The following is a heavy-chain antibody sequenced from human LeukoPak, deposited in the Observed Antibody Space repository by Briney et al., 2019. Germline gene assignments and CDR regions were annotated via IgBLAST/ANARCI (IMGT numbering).Heavy chain of an antibody. CDR1: GYSISSGYY. Sequence: SETLSLTCTVSGYSISSGYYWGWIRQPPGKGLEWIGSIYHSGSTYYNPSLKSRVTISVDTSKNQFSLKLSSVTAADTAVYYCARVKYSSGYGRFDPWGQGTLATVSS. V-gene: IGHV4-38-2*02. J-gene: IGHJ5*02. CDR2: IYHSGST. CDR3: ARVKYSSGYGRFDP. D-gene: IGHD6-19*01.